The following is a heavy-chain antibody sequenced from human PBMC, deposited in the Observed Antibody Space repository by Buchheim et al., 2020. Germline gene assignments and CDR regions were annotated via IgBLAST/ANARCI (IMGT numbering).Heavy chain of an antibody. V-gene: IGHV4-34*01. J-gene: IGHJ5*02. Sequence: QVQLQQWGAGLLKPSETLSLTCAVYGGSFSGYYWSWIRQPPGKGLEWIGEINHSGSTNYNPSLKSRVTIPVDTSKNQISLKLSSVTAADTAVYYCARAGGYCSGGSYNPRNNWFDPWGQGTL. CDR2: INHSGST. D-gene: IGHD2-15*01. CDR1: GGSFSGYY. CDR3: ARAGGYCSGGSYNPRNNWFDP.